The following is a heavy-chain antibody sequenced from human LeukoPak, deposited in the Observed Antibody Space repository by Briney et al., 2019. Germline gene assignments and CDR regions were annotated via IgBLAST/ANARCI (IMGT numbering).Heavy chain of an antibody. CDR2: ISTNTGNP. D-gene: IGHD6-19*01. Sequence: EASVKVSCTTSGYTFITYAMSWVRQAPGQGLEWMGWISTNTGNPTYARGFTGRFVFSLDTSVSTAYLQISSLKAEDTALYYCARESAVAGTIDFWGQGTLVTVSS. CDR1: GYTFITYA. V-gene: IGHV7-4-1*02. CDR3: ARESAVAGTIDF. J-gene: IGHJ4*02.